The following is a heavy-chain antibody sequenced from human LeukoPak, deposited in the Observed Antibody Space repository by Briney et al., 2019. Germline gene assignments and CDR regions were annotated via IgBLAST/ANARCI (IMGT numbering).Heavy chain of an antibody. CDR3: ARASGIAAAHWFDP. CDR2: IYHSGST. Sequence: PSETLSLTCAVSGGSISSGGYSWSWIRQPPGKGLEWIGYIYHSGSTYYNPSLKSRVTISVDRSKNQFSLKLSSVTAADTAVYYCARASGIAAAHWFDPWGQGTLVTVSS. D-gene: IGHD6-13*01. CDR1: GGSISSGGYS. J-gene: IGHJ5*02. V-gene: IGHV4-30-2*01.